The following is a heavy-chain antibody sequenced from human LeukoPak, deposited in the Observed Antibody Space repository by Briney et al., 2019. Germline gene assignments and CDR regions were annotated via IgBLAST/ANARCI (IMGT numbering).Heavy chain of an antibody. CDR2: IYTSGST. J-gene: IGHJ6*03. CDR1: GGSISSYY. CDR3: ARSRPHGDYRYYYYMDV. V-gene: IGHV4-4*07. D-gene: IGHD4-17*01. Sequence: SETLSLTCTVSGGSISSYYWSWIRQPAGKGLEWIGRIYTSGSTTYNPSLKSRVTMSVDTSKNQFSLKLRSVTAADTAVYYCARSRPHGDYRYYYYMDVWGKGTTVTVSS.